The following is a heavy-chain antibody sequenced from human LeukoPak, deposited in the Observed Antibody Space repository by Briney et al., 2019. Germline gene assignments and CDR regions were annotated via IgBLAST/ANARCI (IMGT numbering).Heavy chain of an antibody. CDR2: IWYDGSNK. J-gene: IGHJ4*02. D-gene: IGHD5-24*01. V-gene: IGHV3-33*06. CDR1: GFTFSSYG. Sequence: QPGRSLRLSCAASGFTFSSYGMHWVRQAPGKGLEWVAVIWYDGSNKYYADSVKGRFTISRDNSKNTLYLQMNSLRAEDTAVYYCAKGGQSWLPYFDYWGQGTLVTASS. CDR3: AKGGQSWLPYFDY.